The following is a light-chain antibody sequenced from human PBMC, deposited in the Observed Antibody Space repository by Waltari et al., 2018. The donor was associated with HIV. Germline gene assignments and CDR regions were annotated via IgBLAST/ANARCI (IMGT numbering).Light chain of an antibody. CDR1: SSHVGAYDR. V-gene: IGLV2-18*02. Sequence: QSALTQPPSVSGSPGQSVTISCTGTSSHVGAYDRISWYHQPPGTAPNLMIYEVIYRPSGVPDRFSGSKSGNTASLTISGLQAEDEGDYYCSSYTSSNIYVFGTATTVTVL. J-gene: IGLJ1*01. CDR3: SSYTSSNIYV. CDR2: EVI.